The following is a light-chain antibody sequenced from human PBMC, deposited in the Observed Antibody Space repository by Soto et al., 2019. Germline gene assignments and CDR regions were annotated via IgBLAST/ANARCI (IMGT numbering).Light chain of an antibody. CDR3: CSYAGGSSTYV. V-gene: IGLV2-11*01. CDR2: NVN. CDR1: SIDVTGYNY. J-gene: IGLJ1*01. Sequence: QSALTQPGSVSGSPGQSVTISCTGTSIDVTGYNYVSWYQHHPDKAPKLIIYNVNQRPSGVPDRFSGSRSGNTASLTISGLQAEDEADYYCCSYAGGSSTYVFGTGTNVTVL.